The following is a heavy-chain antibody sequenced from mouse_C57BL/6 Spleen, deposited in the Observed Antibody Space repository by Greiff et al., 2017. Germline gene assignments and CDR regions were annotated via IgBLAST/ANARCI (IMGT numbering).Heavy chain of an antibody. CDR3: ARHADYDGGYYAMDY. J-gene: IGHJ4*01. V-gene: IGHV5-12*01. CDR2: ISNGGGST. D-gene: IGHD2-4*01. CDR1: GFTFSDYY. Sequence: EVKVVESGGGLVQPGGSLTLSCAASGFTFSDYYMYWVRQTPEKRLEWVAYISNGGGSTYYPDTVKGRFNISRDNAKNTLYLQMRRLKSEDTAMYYCARHADYDGGYYAMDYWGQGTSVTVSS.